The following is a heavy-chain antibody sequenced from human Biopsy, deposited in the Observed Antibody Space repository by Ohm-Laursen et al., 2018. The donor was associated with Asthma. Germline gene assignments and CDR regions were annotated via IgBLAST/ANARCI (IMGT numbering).Heavy chain of an antibody. J-gene: IGHJ4*02. V-gene: IGHV3-21*01. CDR3: ARGPAWQQLDN. CDR2: ISSASTYI. Sequence: SLRLSCAASGFTFSTYSMNWVRQAPGKGLEWVSSISSASTYIYYADSVKGRFTISRDNAKNTLYLEMNNLRAEDTAVYYCARGPAWQQLDNWGQGTLVTVSS. CDR1: GFTFSTYS. D-gene: IGHD6-13*01.